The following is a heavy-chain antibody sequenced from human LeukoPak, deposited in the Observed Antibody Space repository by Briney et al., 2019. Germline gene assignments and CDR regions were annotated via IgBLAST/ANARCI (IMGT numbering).Heavy chain of an antibody. CDR2: IYHSGST. D-gene: IGHD6-13*01. V-gene: IGHV4-4*02. Sequence: SETLSLTCAVSGGSISSSNWWSWVRQPPGKGLEWIGEIYHSGSTNYNPSLKSRVTISVDTPKNQFSLKLTSVTASDSAVYYCASSNWLRDANFDSWGQGTLVTVSS. J-gene: IGHJ4*02. CDR3: ASSNWLRDANFDS. CDR1: GGSISSSNW.